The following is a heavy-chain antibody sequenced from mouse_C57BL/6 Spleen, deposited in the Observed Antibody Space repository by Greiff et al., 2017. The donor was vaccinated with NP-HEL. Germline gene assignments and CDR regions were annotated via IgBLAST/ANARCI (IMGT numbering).Heavy chain of an antibody. D-gene: IGHD1-1*01. CDR3: VRSSSYRGGYYYFDY. CDR2: IRSKSSNYAT. Sequence: EVQLVESGGGLVQPKGSLKLSCAASGFTFNTYAMHWVRQAPGKGLEWVARIRSKSSNYATYYADSVKDRFTISRDDSQSMLYLQMNNLKTEDTAMYYCVRSSSYRGGYYYFDYWGQGTTLTVSS. V-gene: IGHV10-3*01. J-gene: IGHJ2*01. CDR1: GFTFNTYA.